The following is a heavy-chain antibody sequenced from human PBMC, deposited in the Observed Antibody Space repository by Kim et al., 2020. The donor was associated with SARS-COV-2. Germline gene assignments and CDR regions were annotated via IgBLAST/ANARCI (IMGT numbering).Heavy chain of an antibody. CDR3: ARVRGDGRMWGFDY. Sequence: ASVKVSCKASGYTFTGYYMHWVRQAPGQGLEWMGRINPNSGGTNYAQKFQGRVTMTRDTSISTAYMELSRLRSDDTAVYYCARVRGDGRMWGFDYWGQGTLVTVSS. J-gene: IGHJ4*02. D-gene: IGHD1-26*01. V-gene: IGHV1-2*06. CDR2: INPNSGGT. CDR1: GYTFTGYY.